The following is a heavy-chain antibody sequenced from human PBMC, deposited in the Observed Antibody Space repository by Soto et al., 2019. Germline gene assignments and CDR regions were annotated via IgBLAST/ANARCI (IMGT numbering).Heavy chain of an antibody. D-gene: IGHD3-16*01. CDR1: GFIFEDYA. V-gene: IGHV3-9*01. J-gene: IGHJ1*01. CDR2: INWNGVNK. CDR3: AKDADRLGEVWGYFHN. Sequence: EVQLVESGGGLEQPGRSLRLSCAASGFIFEDYAMHWVRQAPGKGLEWVSGINWNGVNKGYADSVQGRFTISRDNANKSLFLQMDYLRPEDTVFYYCAKDADRLGEVWGYFHNWCQGTPVIVSS.